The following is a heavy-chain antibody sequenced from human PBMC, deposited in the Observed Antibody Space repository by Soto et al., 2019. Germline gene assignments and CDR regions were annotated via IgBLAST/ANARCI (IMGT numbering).Heavy chain of an antibody. CDR3: AMIGYVYPSRIGWFDP. D-gene: IGHD2-2*03. J-gene: IGHJ5*02. Sequence: ASVKVSCKASGYTFTSYTMHWVRQAPGQSLEWMLWINAGNGDTKYSQKFQGRVTITRDISASTAYMELSSLRSEDTALYYCAMIGYVYPSRIGWFDPSGQGTLVTVSS. CDR1: GYTFTSYT. CDR2: INAGNGDT. V-gene: IGHV1-3*01.